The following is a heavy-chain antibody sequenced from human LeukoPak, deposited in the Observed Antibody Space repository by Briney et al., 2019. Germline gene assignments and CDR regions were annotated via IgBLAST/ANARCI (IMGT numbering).Heavy chain of an antibody. CDR1: GGSFSGYY. CDR2: INHSGST. CDR3: ASQTPHIWFGDYMDV. J-gene: IGHJ6*03. V-gene: IGHV4-34*01. D-gene: IGHD3-10*01. Sequence: SETLSLTCAVYGGSFSGYYWSWIRQPPGKGLEWIGEINHSGSTNYNPSLKSRVTISVDTSKNQFSLKLSSVTAADTAVYYCASQTPHIWFGDYMDVWGKRTTVTVSS.